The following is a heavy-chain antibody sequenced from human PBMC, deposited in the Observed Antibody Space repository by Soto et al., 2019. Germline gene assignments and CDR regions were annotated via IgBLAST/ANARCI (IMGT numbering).Heavy chain of an antibody. V-gene: IGHV4-38-2*01. CDR2: VYPSESA. J-gene: IGHJ5*02. CDR1: GIYITSDQL. D-gene: IGHD3-9*01. Sequence: PSETISLTCAVCGIYITSDQLWVWMGQRPGKTLQWIGSVYPSESAYYNPSLRCRATISVNTSTNRFSLDLKSVPAADTAVDYCARLPPPRYFGAWGQGTLVAVSS. CDR3: ARLPPPRYFGA.